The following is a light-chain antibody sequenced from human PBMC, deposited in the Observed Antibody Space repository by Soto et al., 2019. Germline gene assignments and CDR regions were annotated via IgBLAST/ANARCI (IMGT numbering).Light chain of an antibody. CDR3: QKFNTAPLT. V-gene: IGKV1-27*01. J-gene: IGKJ5*01. Sequence: DIQMTQSPSSLSASVGDRVTITCRASQNISVYLAWYQQKPRKVPKLLIDSASTLQSGVPSRFSGSGSGTDFTLTISSLQPEDVATYYCQKFNTAPLTFGQGTRLEIK. CDR1: QNISVY. CDR2: SAS.